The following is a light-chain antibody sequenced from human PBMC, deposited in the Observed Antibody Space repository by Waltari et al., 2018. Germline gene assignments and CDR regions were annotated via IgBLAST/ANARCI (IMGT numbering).Light chain of an antibody. Sequence: SYVLTQPPSVSVAPGQTAILTCAGGNTESKNVHWYQQKPGRAPVLGLYNDDVRPSGIPDRFSGSNSGNPATLTIRRVEAGDESDYYCQVGDISTDRPGVEFGGGTKLTVL. CDR1: NTESKN. CDR3: QVGDISTDRPGVE. V-gene: IGLV3-21*02. CDR2: NDD. J-gene: IGLJ2*01.